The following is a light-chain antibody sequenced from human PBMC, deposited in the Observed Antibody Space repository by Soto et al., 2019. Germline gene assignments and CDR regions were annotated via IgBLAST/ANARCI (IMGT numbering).Light chain of an antibody. J-gene: IGKJ1*01. CDR2: DAS. V-gene: IGKV1-5*01. Sequence: DIQMTQSPSAMSASVGYRVTITCRASEVITNRLAWYQQKPGKAPKVLIYDASNLESGVPSRFSGSRSGTEFILTISSLQPDDFATYYCQHYGGMWTFGQGTKVEIK. CDR3: QHYGGMWT. CDR1: EVITNR.